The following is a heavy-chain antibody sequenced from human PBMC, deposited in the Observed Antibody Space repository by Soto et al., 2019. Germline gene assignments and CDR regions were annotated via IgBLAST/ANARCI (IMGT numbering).Heavy chain of an antibody. Sequence: SETLSLTCSVSGDSISNSRFYWAWIRQPPGEGLEWIGSIYHTGNAYYNPSLKSRVTISVDTSKNQFSLKLTSVAAADAALYYCARDFFDSSDYTTNWFDPWGQGTLVTVSS. D-gene: IGHD3-22*01. J-gene: IGHJ5*02. V-gene: IGHV4-39*01. CDR1: GDSISNSRFY. CDR3: ARDFFDSSDYTTNWFDP. CDR2: IYHTGNA.